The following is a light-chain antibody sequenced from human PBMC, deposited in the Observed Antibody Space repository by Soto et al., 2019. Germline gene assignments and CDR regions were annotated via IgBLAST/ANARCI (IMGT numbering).Light chain of an antibody. Sequence: EIVLTQSPATLSLSPGDRATLSCGASQSISNNYLAWYQHKPGLAPRLIIFDAFARAAGIPDRFSGSASGTDFTLTISRLEPEDFAVYICQQYGTSPQTFGQGTKVEI. V-gene: IGKV3D-20*01. CDR1: QSISNNY. J-gene: IGKJ1*01. CDR2: DAF. CDR3: QQYGTSPQT.